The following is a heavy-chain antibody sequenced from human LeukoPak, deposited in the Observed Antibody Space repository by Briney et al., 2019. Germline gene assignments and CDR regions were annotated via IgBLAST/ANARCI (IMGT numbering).Heavy chain of an antibody. J-gene: IGHJ4*02. Sequence: GASVTVSCKASGYTFTGYYMHWVRQAPGQGLEWMGWINPNSGGTNYAQKFQGRVTMTRDTSISTAYMELSRLRSDDTAVYYCARDPLTYYDILTGYCDYWGQGTLVTVSS. CDR2: INPNSGGT. CDR1: GYTFTGYY. CDR3: ARDPLTYYDILTGYCDY. D-gene: IGHD3-9*01. V-gene: IGHV1-2*02.